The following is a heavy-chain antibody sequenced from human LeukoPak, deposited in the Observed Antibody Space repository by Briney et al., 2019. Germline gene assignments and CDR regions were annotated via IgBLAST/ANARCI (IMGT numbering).Heavy chain of an antibody. CDR1: GGSISSSNW. V-gene: IGHV4-4*02. J-gene: IGHJ4*02. D-gene: IGHD3-10*01. CDR2: IYHSGST. Sequence: SGTLSLTCAVSGGSISSSNWWSWVRQPPGKGLEWIGEIYHSGSTNYNPSLKSRVTISVDKSKNQFSLKLSSVTAADTAVYYCARATFYGSGSYYSLDYWGQGTLVTVSS. CDR3: ARATFYGSGSYYSLDY.